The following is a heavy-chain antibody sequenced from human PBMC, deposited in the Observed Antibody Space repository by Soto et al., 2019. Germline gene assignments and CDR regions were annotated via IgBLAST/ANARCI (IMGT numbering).Heavy chain of an antibody. Sequence: SETLSLTCAVYGGSFSGYYWSWIRQPPGKGLEWIGEINHSGSTNYNPSLKSRVTISVDTSKNQFSLKLSSVTAADTAVYYCARVPLRGTSSYYMDVWATGTTVTVSS. CDR3: ARVPLRGTSSYYMDV. CDR1: GGSFSGYY. J-gene: IGHJ6*03. V-gene: IGHV4-34*01. CDR2: INHSGST. D-gene: IGHD1-1*01.